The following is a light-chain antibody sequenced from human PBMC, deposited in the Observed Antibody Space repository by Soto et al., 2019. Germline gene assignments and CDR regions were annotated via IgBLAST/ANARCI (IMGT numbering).Light chain of an antibody. CDR3: AAWDDSLNGYV. CDR2: SYN. J-gene: IGLJ1*01. V-gene: IGLV1-44*01. Sequence: QSVLTQPPSASGTPGQRVTISCSGSSSNIGSNTVNLYQQLPGTAPKLLIYSYNQRPSGVPDRFSGSKSVTSASLAISGLQSEDEADYYCAAWDDSLNGYVFGTGTKVTVL. CDR1: SSNIGSNT.